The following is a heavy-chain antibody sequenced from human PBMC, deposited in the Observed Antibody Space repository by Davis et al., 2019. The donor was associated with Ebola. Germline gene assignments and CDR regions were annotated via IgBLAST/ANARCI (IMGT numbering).Heavy chain of an antibody. CDR3: ARGVGTGAWFDP. CDR2: INHSGST. CDR1: GGSISSSSYY. Sequence: SETLSLTCTVSGGSISSSSYYWSWIRQPPGKGLEWIGEINHSGSTNDNPSLKSRVTISVDTSKNQFSLKLSSVTAADTAVYYCARGVGTGAWFDPWGQGTVVTVSS. D-gene: IGHD3-10*01. J-gene: IGHJ5*02. V-gene: IGHV4-39*07.